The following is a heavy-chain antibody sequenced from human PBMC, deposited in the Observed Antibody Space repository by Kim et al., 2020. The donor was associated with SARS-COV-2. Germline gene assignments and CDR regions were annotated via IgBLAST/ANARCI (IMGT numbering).Heavy chain of an antibody. Sequence: PSLKIRSTISVDTSKNQYSLKLSSVTAADTAVYYCAREVAAAGTNWFDPWGQGTLVTVSS. D-gene: IGHD6-13*01. J-gene: IGHJ5*02. CDR3: AREVAAAGTNWFDP. V-gene: IGHV4-59*01.